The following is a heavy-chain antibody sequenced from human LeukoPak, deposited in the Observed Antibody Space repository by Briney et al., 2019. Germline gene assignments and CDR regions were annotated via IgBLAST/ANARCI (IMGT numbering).Heavy chain of an antibody. D-gene: IGHD3-3*01. J-gene: IGHJ6*03. Sequence: GASVKVSCXASGYTFTSYDINWVRQATGQGLEWMGWMNPNSGNTGYAQKFQGRVTMTRNTSISTAYMELSSLRSEDTAVYYCAIAKYDFWSGYPSRYMDVWGKGTTVTVSS. CDR1: GYTFTSYD. CDR2: MNPNSGNT. V-gene: IGHV1-8*01. CDR3: AIAKYDFWSGYPSRYMDV.